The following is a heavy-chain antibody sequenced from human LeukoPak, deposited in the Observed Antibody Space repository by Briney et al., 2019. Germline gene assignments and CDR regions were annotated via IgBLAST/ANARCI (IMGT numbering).Heavy chain of an antibody. V-gene: IGHV1-2*02. D-gene: IGHD5-12*01. CDR3: ARGVTRIQLGYSGYDYYH. Sequence: ASVKVSCKASGYTFTGYYMHWVRQAPGQGLEWMGWINPNSGGTNYAQKFQGRVTMTRDTSISTAYMELSRLRSDDTAVYYCARGVTRIQLGYSGYDYYHWGQGTLVTVSS. CDR2: INPNSGGT. CDR1: GYTFTGYY. J-gene: IGHJ5*02.